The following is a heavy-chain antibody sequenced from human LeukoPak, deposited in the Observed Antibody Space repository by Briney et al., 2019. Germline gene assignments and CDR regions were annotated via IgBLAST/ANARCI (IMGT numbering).Heavy chain of an antibody. J-gene: IGHJ4*02. D-gene: IGHD3-10*01. CDR2: IIPIFGTA. V-gene: IGHV1-69*06. Sequence: SVKVSCKASGGTFSSYAISWVRQAPGQGLEWMGGIIPIFGTANYAQKFQGRVTITADKSTSTAYMELSSLRSEDTAVYYCAKDPLLSWFGELLNYWGQGTLVTVSS. CDR3: AKDPLLSWFGELLNY. CDR1: GGTFSSYA.